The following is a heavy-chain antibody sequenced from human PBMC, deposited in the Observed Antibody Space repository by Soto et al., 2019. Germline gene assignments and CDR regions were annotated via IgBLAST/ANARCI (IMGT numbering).Heavy chain of an antibody. V-gene: IGHV1-69*12. D-gene: IGHD1-26*01. Sequence: QVQLVQSGAEVKKPGSSVRVSCRTSGGTFKKYGFSWVRQAPGQGLEWMGGIIPMYGIANYGQIFQGRLTITADESTNTVYMDLTSLKSGDTAVYYCAGEVGGTGLDLWGQGTQVTVSS. CDR2: IIPMYGIA. J-gene: IGHJ5*02. CDR3: AGEVGGTGLDL. CDR1: GGTFKKYG.